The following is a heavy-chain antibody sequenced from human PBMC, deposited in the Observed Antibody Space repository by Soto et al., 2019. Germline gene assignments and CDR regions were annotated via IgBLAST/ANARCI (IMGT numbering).Heavy chain of an antibody. V-gene: IGHV1-69*12. CDR3: ARDAYYYDSSGYYRSGMDV. CDR2: IIPIFGTA. D-gene: IGHD3-22*01. J-gene: IGHJ6*02. CDR1: GGTFSSYA. Sequence: QVQLVQSGAEVKKPGSSVKVSCKASGGTFSSYAISWVRQAPGQGLEWMGGIIPIFGTANYAQKFQGRVTITEDDSTSTAYMELSSLRSEDTAVYYCARDAYYYDSSGYYRSGMDVWGQGTTVTVSS.